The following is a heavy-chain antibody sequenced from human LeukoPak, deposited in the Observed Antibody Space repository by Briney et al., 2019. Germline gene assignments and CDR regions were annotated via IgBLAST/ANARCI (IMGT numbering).Heavy chain of an antibody. J-gene: IGHJ4*02. CDR1: GFTFSNAW. CDR3: ARDRYCSGGSCPNFDY. V-gene: IGHV4-34*01. Sequence: GSLRLSCAASGFTFSNAWMSWIRQPPGKGLEWIGEINHSGSTNYNPSLKSRVTISVDTSKNQFSLKLSSVTAADTAVYYCARDRYCSGGSCPNFDYWGQGTLVTVSS. D-gene: IGHD2-15*01. CDR2: INHSGST.